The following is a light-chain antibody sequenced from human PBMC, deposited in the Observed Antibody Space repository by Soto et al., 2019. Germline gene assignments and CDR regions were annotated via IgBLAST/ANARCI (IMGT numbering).Light chain of an antibody. J-gene: IGKJ4*01. CDR2: GAS. V-gene: IGKV1-39*01. Sequence: DIQMTQSPSSLSAYVGDRVTITCRASQTITTFLNWYQQSPGKAPKLLVDGASRMYSGVPPRFSVSGPGTDFTLTITSLQTEDFAPYDCQQSHNLPPTVGGRTKV. CDR3: QQSHNLPPT. CDR1: QTITTF.